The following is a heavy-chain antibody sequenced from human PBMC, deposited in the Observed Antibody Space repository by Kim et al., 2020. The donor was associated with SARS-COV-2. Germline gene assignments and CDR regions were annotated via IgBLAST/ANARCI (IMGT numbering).Heavy chain of an antibody. CDR1: GCTFSRYS. D-gene: IGHD5-12*01. Sequence: GGSLRLSCAASGCTFSRYSRNGVRQAPRKWLEWSSAMRSSRGVIYYADSVKGRFTTSRDNAKNSLYLQMNSLRAEDTAVYYCARGSGYDDGGYWGQGTLVTVSS. CDR2: MRSSRGVI. CDR3: ARGSGYDDGGY. J-gene: IGHJ4*02. V-gene: IGHV3-21*01.